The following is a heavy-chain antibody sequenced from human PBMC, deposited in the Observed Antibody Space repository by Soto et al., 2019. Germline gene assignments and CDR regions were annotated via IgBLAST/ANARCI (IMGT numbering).Heavy chain of an antibody. CDR1: GFSFSSYA. CDR3: AKDHPVIEVVKVFEY. V-gene: IGHV3-23*01. J-gene: IGHJ4*02. CDR2: ISGSGTKT. D-gene: IGHD3-22*01. Sequence: GGSLTLSCAASGFSFSSYAMSWVRQAPGQGLDWVSAISGSGTKTHYADSVKGRFTISRDNSKNTMYLQMNSLRAEDTAVYYCAKDHPVIEVVKVFEYWGRGALVTVSS.